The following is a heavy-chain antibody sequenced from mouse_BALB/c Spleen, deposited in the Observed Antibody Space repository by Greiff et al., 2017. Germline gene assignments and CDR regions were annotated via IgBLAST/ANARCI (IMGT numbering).Heavy chain of an antibody. J-gene: IGHJ3*01. CDR3: ARYDYDMDD. D-gene: IGHD2-4*01. V-gene: IGHV14-3*02. CDR2: IDPANGNT. Sequence: VQLQQSGAELVKPGASVKLSCTASGFSIKDTYMNWVKQSPGQGLEWIGRIDPANGNTKYYPKFQGKATITADTSANTAYLQLRSLTSEDTAVYYCARYDYDMDDWGQGTLVTVSA. CDR1: GFSIKDTY.